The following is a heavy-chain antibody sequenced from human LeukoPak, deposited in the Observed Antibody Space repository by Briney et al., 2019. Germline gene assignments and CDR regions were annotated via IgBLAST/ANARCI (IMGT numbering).Heavy chain of an antibody. J-gene: IGHJ4*02. CDR2: ISSAGTT. Sequence: PGGSLRLSCAASGFTVSSSYMSWVRQAPGKGLEWVSIISSAGTTYYADSVKGRFTISRDNSKNTVYLQVNSLRDEDTAVYYCAQDLMDVVPAAIDYWGLGTLVTVSS. CDR1: GFTVSSSY. CDR3: AQDLMDVVPAAIDY. V-gene: IGHV3-66*01. D-gene: IGHD2-2*01.